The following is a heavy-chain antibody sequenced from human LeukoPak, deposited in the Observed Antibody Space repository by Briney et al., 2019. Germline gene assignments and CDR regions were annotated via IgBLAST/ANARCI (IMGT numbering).Heavy chain of an antibody. V-gene: IGHV3-7*01. Sequence: GGSLRLSCAASGFTFTSYWMSWVRQAPGNGLEWVANIKEDGSEKYYVDSVKGRFTISRDNAKNSLYLQMNSLRAEDTAVYYCARVIAVAGRVGDYFDYWGQGTLVTVSS. CDR1: GFTFTSYW. CDR2: IKEDGSEK. CDR3: ARVIAVAGRVGDYFDY. D-gene: IGHD6-19*01. J-gene: IGHJ4*02.